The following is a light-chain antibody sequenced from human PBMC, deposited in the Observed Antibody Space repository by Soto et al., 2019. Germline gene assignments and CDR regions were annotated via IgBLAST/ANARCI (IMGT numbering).Light chain of an antibody. J-gene: IGKJ1*01. V-gene: IGKV1-39*01. CDR3: QQSYSTPWT. CDR2: AAW. CDR1: HSSSSY. Sequence: DIQMTQFPSCLSASVGDSVTITCGASHSSSSYLNSDRPIAGTAPTLLIYAAWSLQSGVPSRCSGSGSGTDFTLTISSLQPEDVATYYCQQSYSTPWTFGRGAKVDIK.